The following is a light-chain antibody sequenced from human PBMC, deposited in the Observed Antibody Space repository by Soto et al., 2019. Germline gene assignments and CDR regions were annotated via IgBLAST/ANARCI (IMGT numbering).Light chain of an antibody. CDR2: DVN. V-gene: IGLV2-14*01. Sequence: QAASVSGSPGQSITISCTGTSSDVGAYNYVSWYQHHPDKAPKLIIYDVNNRPSGVSKRFSGSKSGNTASLTISGLQAEDEADYYCSSFAGSSTFEVFGTGTKLTVL. CDR3: SSFAGSSTFEV. CDR1: SSDVGAYNY. J-gene: IGLJ1*01.